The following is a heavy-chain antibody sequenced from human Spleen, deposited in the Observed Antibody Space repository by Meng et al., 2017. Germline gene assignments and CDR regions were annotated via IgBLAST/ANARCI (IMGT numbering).Heavy chain of an antibody. J-gene: IGHJ4*02. Sequence: GGSLRLSCAAFGFTFSSYWMSWVRQAPGKGLEWVANIKQDGREKYYVDSVKGRFTIPRDNSKNTLYLQMNSLRAEDTAVYYCAKTGSTIFGVVPLDYWGQGTLVTVSS. D-gene: IGHD3-3*01. CDR3: AKTGSTIFGVVPLDY. CDR1: GFTFSSYW. CDR2: IKQDGREK. V-gene: IGHV3-7*03.